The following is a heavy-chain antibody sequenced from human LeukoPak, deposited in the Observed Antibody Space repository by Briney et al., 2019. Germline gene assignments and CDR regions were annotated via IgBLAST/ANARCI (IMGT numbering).Heavy chain of an antibody. CDR2: INAHSGVT. CDR1: GFTFTGYY. J-gene: IGHJ4*02. CDR3: ARVGLWFGEFRYFDH. V-gene: IGHV1-2*02. Sequence: ASVKVSCKTFGFTFTGYYLHWVRQAPGQGLEWMGWINAHSGVTNYAQKFQGRVTMTRDTSISTAYMELSRLRSDDTAVYYCARVGLWFGEFRYFDHWGQGTLVTVSS. D-gene: IGHD3-10*01.